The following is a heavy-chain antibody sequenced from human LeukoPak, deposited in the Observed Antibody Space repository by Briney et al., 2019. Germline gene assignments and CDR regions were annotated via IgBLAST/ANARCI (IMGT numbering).Heavy chain of an antibody. V-gene: IGHV3-30*01. CDR2: IYSGGSDI. D-gene: IGHD2-21*02. CDR1: GFTFSSFL. Sequence: AGGSLSLSWPASGFTFSSFLMQWVRQAAGNGIGWVAVIYSGGSDIYYADSVKSRVSLSRDNSKKTHFPQLNGLRTQDTAVYHYHFVALTAHSPPDAFDVWGQGTLVTVAS. CDR3: HFVALTAHSPPDAFDV. J-gene: IGHJ3*01.